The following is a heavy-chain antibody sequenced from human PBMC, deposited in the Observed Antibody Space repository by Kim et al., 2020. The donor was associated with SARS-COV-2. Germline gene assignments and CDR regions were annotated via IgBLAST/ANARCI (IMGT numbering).Heavy chain of an antibody. Sequence: GGSLRLSCAASGFTFSGYGMSWVRQAPLKGLEWVSTIDNSGGDTYYADSVRGRFTISRDNSMNTLYLQMNSLRAEDTAVYYCAKSGPYYFQYWGQGTLVT. CDR2: IDNSGGDT. CDR1: GFTFSGYG. CDR3: AKSGPYYFQY. J-gene: IGHJ4*02. V-gene: IGHV3-23*05.